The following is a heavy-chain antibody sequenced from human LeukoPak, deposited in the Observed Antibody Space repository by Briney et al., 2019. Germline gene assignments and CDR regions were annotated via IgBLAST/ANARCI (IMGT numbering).Heavy chain of an antibody. J-gene: IGHJ3*02. D-gene: IGHD3-9*01. CDR2: ISSSSSYI. Sequence: GGSLRLSCAASGFTFSSYSMNWVRQAPGKGLEWVSSISSSSSYIYYADSVKGRFTISRDNAKNSLYLQMNSLRAEDTAVYYCARDYDILTGDGDAFDIWGQGTMVTVSS. CDR1: GFTFSSYS. CDR3: ARDYDILTGDGDAFDI. V-gene: IGHV3-21*01.